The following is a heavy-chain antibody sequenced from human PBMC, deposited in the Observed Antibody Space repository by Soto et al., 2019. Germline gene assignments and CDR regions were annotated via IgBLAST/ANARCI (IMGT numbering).Heavy chain of an antibody. CDR1: GLSLSTGGVS. V-gene: IGHV2-5*02. Sequence: QITLKESGPTLVKPTQTLTLTCTFSGLSLSTGGVSVGWIRQPPGKALEWLAVIYWDDDKHYSPSLKSRLDITKDTSKNQEVLTLANMDPVDTATYYGAHRRSVAAFDYWGQGTLVTVSS. CDR2: IYWDDDK. J-gene: IGHJ4*02. CDR3: AHRRSVAAFDY. D-gene: IGHD6-19*01.